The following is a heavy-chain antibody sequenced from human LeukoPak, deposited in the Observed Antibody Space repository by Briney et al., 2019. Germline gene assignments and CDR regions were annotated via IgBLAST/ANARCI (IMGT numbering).Heavy chain of an antibody. V-gene: IGHV1-69*04. CDR1: GGTFTIYA. D-gene: IGHD3-16*01. Sequence: ASVRVSSKASGGTFTIYAISWGRQAPGQGVEWMGRIIPIFGIANYAQKFQGRVTITADKSTSTAYMELSSLRSEDTAVYYCARDGGTQHYWGQGTLVTVSS. CDR2: IIPIFGIA. CDR3: ARDGGTQHY. J-gene: IGHJ4*02.